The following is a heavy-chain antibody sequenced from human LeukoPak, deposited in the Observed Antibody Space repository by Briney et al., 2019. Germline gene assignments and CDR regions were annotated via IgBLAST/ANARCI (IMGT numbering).Heavy chain of an antibody. CDR1: GGSISSYY. CDR3: ARTDRGYYFDY. CDR2: IYYSGST. J-gene: IGHJ4*02. Sequence: SETLSLTCTVSGGSISSYYWSWLRQPPGKGLEWIGYIYYSGSTNYNPSLKSRVTISVDTSKNQFSLKLSSVTAADTAVYYCARTDRGYYFDYWGQGTLVTVSS. V-gene: IGHV4-59*01.